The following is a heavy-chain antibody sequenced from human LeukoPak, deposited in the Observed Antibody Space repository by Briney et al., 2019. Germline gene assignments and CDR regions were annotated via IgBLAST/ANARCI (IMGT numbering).Heavy chain of an antibody. Sequence: SLRLSCAASGFTFSNYAMHWVRQAPGKGLEWVAVISFDATKEYFGKSVKGRFTISRDNSKATLYLQMHRLRIEDTALYFCARFKVGTNTTQKNAFDIWGRGTEVAVSS. V-gene: IGHV3-30*01. CDR3: ARFKVGTNTTQKNAFDI. CDR2: ISFDATKE. D-gene: IGHD1-1*01. CDR1: GFTFSNYA. J-gene: IGHJ3*02.